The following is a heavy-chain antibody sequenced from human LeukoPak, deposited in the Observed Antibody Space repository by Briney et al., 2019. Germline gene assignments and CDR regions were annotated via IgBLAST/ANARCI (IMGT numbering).Heavy chain of an antibody. CDR1: GFTFSSYA. CDR3: ARLAEAYGYNNGMKGAFDY. Sequence: GRSLRLSCAASGFTFSSYAMHWVRQAPGKGLEWGAVISYDGSNKYYADSVKGRFTISRDNSKNTLYLQMNSLRAEDTAVYYCARLAEAYGYNNGMKGAFDYWGQGTLVTVSS. V-gene: IGHV3-30*04. J-gene: IGHJ4*02. D-gene: IGHD5-24*01. CDR2: ISYDGSNK.